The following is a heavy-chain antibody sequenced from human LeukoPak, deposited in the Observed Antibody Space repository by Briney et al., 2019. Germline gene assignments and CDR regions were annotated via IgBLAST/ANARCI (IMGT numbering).Heavy chain of an antibody. J-gene: IGHJ3*02. CDR2: ISWNSGSI. CDR1: GFTLDDYA. CDR3: AKDMGCSSTSCYNDAFDI. Sequence: GGSLRLSCAASGFTLDDYAMHWVRQAPGKGLEWVSGISWNSGSIGYADSVRGRFTISRDNAKNCLYLQMNSLRAEDMALYYCAKDMGCSSTSCYNDAFDIWGQGTMVTVSS. D-gene: IGHD2-2*01. V-gene: IGHV3-9*03.